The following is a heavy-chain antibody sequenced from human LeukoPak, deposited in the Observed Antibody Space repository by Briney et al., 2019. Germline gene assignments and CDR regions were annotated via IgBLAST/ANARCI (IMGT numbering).Heavy chain of an antibody. Sequence: SETLSLTCTVSGGSISSSSYYWGWIRQPPGKGLEWIGSIYYSGSTYYNPSLKSRVTISVDTSKNQFSLKLSSVTAADTAVYYCARSGSYRGHFDYWGQGTLVTVSS. CDR1: GGSISSSSYY. J-gene: IGHJ4*02. CDR3: ARSGSYRGHFDY. D-gene: IGHD1-26*01. CDR2: IYYSGST. V-gene: IGHV4-39*07.